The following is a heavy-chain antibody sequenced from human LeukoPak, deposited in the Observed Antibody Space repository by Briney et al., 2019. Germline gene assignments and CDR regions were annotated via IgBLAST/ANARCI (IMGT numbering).Heavy chain of an antibody. J-gene: IGHJ4*02. CDR3: ARDRWVTRNYYYFDY. Sequence: GASVKVSCKASGGTFSSYAISWVRQAPGQGLEWMGGIIPIFGTANYAQKFQGRVTITADKSTSTAYMELSSLRSEDTAVYYCARDRWVTRNYYYFDYWGQGTLVTVSS. V-gene: IGHV1-69*06. D-gene: IGHD2-21*02. CDR1: GGTFSSYA. CDR2: IIPIFGTA.